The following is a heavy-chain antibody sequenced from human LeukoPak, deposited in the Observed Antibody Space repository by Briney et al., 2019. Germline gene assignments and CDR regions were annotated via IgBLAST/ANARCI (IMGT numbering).Heavy chain of an antibody. CDR1: GFTFSDYY. CDR3: ARGLLLSSYYFDY. CDR2: ISSSGSTI. J-gene: IGHJ4*02. D-gene: IGHD2-21*02. Sequence: GRSLRLSCAASGFTFSDYYMSWIRQAPGTGLEWVSYISSSGSTIYYADSVKGRFTISRDNAKNSLYLQMNSLRAEDTAVYYCARGLLLSSYYFDYWGQGTLVTVSS. V-gene: IGHV3-11*04.